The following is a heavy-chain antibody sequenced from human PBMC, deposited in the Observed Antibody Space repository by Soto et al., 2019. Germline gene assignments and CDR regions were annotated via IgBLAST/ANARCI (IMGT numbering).Heavy chain of an antibody. J-gene: IGHJ6*02. D-gene: IGHD3-10*01. Sequence: PGGSLRLSCVASGFSFSEYDMHWVRQATGKGLEWVSGIGTAGDSYYSGSVEGRFTISRENAKNSLYLQMNSLRAEDTAVYYCTRVPWFGDINSGLDAWGQGSTVTVSS. CDR2: IGTAGDS. CDR3: TRVPWFGDINSGLDA. CDR1: GFSFSEYD. V-gene: IGHV3-13*01.